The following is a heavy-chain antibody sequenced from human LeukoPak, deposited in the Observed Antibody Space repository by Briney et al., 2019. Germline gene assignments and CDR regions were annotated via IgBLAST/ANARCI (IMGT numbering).Heavy chain of an antibody. CDR3: AKDPPDGSRY. V-gene: IGHV3-74*01. CDR2: INTDGSSR. Sequence: GGSLRLSCAASGFTFSNYWMRWVRQAPGKGLVWVSRINTDGSSRSYADSVKGRFTISRDNSKNTLYLQMNSLRAEDTAVYYCAKDPPDGSRYWGQGTLVTVSS. CDR1: GFTFSNYW. J-gene: IGHJ4*02. D-gene: IGHD1-14*01.